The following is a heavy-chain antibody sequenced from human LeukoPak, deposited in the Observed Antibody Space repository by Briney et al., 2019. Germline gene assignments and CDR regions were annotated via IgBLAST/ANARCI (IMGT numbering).Heavy chain of an antibody. V-gene: IGHV3-23*01. CDR2: ISDSGTT. D-gene: IGHD4-23*01. J-gene: IGHJ4*02. Sequence: GGSLRLSCSASGFTFSNYAMGWVRQAPGQGLEWVSVISDSGTTYYADSVKGRVTISRDNSRNIVYLQMNSLRADDTAVYYCAGYGGNSFWGQGTLVTVSS. CDR3: AGYGGNSF. CDR1: GFTFSNYA.